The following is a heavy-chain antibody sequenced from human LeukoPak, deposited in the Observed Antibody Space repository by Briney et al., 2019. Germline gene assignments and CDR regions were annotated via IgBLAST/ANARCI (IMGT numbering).Heavy chain of an antibody. Sequence: ASVKVSCKASGYTFTGYYMHWVRQAPGQGLEWMGWINPNSGGTNYAQKFQGRVTMTRDTSISTAYVELSRLRSDDTAVYYCARDIRPRITIFGVVMGYFDYWGQRTLVTVSS. J-gene: IGHJ4*02. V-gene: IGHV1-2*02. CDR3: ARDIRPRITIFGVVMGYFDY. CDR2: INPNSGGT. D-gene: IGHD3-3*01. CDR1: GYTFTGYY.